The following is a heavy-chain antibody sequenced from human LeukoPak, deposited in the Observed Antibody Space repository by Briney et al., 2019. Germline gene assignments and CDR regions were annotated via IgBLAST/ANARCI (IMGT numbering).Heavy chain of an antibody. J-gene: IGHJ4*02. Sequence: SETLSLTCTVSGGSISSSSYYWAWIRQPPGKGLEYIGSYSGSTYYNPSLKSGVTISVDTSKKQFSLKLSSVTAADTAVYYCARSSYGAGSKPYWVDYWGQGTLVTVSS. D-gene: IGHD3-10*01. CDR3: ARSSYGAGSKPYWVDY. CDR1: GGSISSSSYY. V-gene: IGHV4-39*01. CDR2: YSGST.